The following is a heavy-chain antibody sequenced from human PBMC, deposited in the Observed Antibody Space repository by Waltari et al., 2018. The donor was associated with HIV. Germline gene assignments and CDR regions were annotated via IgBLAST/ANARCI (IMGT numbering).Heavy chain of an antibody. J-gene: IGHJ5*02. CDR2: IYPDDTT. CDR1: NFSISATP. CDR3: ATGVRYYGP. V-gene: IGHV3-53*01. D-gene: IGHD3-22*01. Sequence: EVLLAESGGGLIQPGGSLGLSCTASNFSISATPVTWICQAPGGSPERVAVIYPDDTTHYADSVSGRFTISRAKSRTKVFLLMNSLFVDDTATYFCATGVRYYGPWGQGTRVTVSS.